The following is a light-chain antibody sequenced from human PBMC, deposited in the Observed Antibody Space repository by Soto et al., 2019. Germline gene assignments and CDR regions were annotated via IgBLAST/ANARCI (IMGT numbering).Light chain of an antibody. Sequence: DIQMTQSPSTLSASVGDRVTITCRASQSIDKWLAWYQQKPGKAPKLLIYKASILQSGVPSRFSGTGSGTEFPLTISSLQPDDVGSYFCQQYRRFSWTFGQGTKVEIK. CDR3: QQYRRFSWT. V-gene: IGKV1-5*03. CDR2: KAS. J-gene: IGKJ1*01. CDR1: QSIDKW.